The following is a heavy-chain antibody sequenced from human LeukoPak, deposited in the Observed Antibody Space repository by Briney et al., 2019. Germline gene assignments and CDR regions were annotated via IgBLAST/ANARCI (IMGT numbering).Heavy chain of an antibody. D-gene: IGHD5-24*01. J-gene: IGHJ4*02. CDR2: ISSSSYI. CDR1: GFTFSSYS. CDR3: ARVSREMATITAPDY. V-gene: IGHV3-21*01. Sequence: GGSLRPSCAASGFTFSSYSMNWVRQAPGKGLEWVSSISSSSYIYYADSVKGRFTISRDNAKNSLYLQMNSLRAGDTAVYYCARVSREMATITAPDYWGQGTLVTVSS.